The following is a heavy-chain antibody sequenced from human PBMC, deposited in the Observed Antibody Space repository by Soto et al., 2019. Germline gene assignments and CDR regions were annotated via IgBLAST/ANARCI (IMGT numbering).Heavy chain of an antibody. J-gene: IGHJ6*02. V-gene: IGHV1-69*13. D-gene: IGHD6-19*01. CDR2: IIPIFGTA. Sequence: SGQVSFKGSRVSFIKFIVTWVRQAPGLGLEWVGGIIPIFGTANYAQKFQGRVTITADESTSTSYMEVNNLRSEDTAVYYCAKVRYSSPMGYYYGMDVWGQGTTVTVSS. CDR3: AKVRYSSPMGYYYGMDV. CDR1: RVSFIKFI.